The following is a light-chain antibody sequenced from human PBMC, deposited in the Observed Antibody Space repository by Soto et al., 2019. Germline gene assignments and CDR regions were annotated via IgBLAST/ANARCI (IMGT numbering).Light chain of an antibody. CDR1: SSSVGAGYD. J-gene: IGLJ3*02. CDR3: CSYAGRYTLV. V-gene: IGLV1-40*01. CDR2: SNT. Sequence: QSVLTQPPSVSGAPGQRVTISCTGSSSSVGAGYDVHWYQHLPGTAPKLLIFSNTNRPSGVPDRFSGSKSGNTASLTISGLQAEDEADYYCCSYAGRYTLVFGGGTKLTVL.